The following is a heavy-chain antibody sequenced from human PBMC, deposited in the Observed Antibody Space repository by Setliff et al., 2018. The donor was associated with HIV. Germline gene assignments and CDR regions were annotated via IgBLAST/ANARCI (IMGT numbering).Heavy chain of an antibody. D-gene: IGHD3-9*01. V-gene: IGHV3-7*01. CDR1: GFTFSSYA. Sequence: GGSLRLSCAASGFTFSSYAMSWVRQAPGKGLEWVANMKYDGTEIYYVDAVKGRFTFSRDNAKKSVFLHMNSLRGEDTAVYYCVREGEYFDTIGHYLVRRFFDLWGQGTMVTVSS. CDR2: MKYDGTEI. J-gene: IGHJ3*01. CDR3: VREGEYFDTIGHYLVRRFFDL.